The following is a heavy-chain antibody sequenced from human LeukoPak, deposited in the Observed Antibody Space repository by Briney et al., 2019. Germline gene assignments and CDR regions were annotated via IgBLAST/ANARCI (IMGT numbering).Heavy chain of an antibody. CDR1: GFTFSIYC. Sequence: GGSLRLSCAASGFTFSIYCMHWVRQGPGKGPMWVSRICPDGTVTNYADSVKGRFTISRDIAKNTLYLQMNSLRAEDTGVYYCAKDHYWSIDYWGRGTLVTVSS. D-gene: IGHD3-3*01. J-gene: IGHJ4*02. V-gene: IGHV3-74*01. CDR3: AKDHYWSIDY. CDR2: ICPDGTVT.